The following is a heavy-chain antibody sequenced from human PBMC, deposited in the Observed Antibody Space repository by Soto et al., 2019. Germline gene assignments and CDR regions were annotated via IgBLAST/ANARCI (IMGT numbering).Heavy chain of an antibody. CDR2: INPNGGAT. Sequence: QVRLVQSGAEVRKPGASVKLSCKASGYTFTTYNIHWVRQAPGQGLEWMGIINPNGGATSYAQNFQDRVTMTGDTSTNTVYMEMSSLRSDDTAMYYCARALTEFDYWGPGTLVTVSS. V-gene: IGHV1-46*01. J-gene: IGHJ4*02. D-gene: IGHD7-27*01. CDR3: ARALTEFDY. CDR1: GYTFTTYN.